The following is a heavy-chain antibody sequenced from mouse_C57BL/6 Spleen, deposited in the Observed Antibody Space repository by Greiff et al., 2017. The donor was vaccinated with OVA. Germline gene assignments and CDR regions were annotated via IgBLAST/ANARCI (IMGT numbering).Heavy chain of an antibody. CDR1: GYTFTSYG. D-gene: IGHD1-1*01. V-gene: IGHV1-81*01. J-gene: IGHJ1*03. Sequence: QVQLQQSGAELARPGASVKLSCKASGYTFTSYGISWVKQRTGQGLEWIGEIYPRSGNTYYNEKFKGKATLTADKSSSTAYMELRSLTSEDSAVYFCARWGPLATVVGSYFDVWGTGTTVTVSS. CDR3: ARWGPLATVVGSYFDV. CDR2: IYPRSGNT.